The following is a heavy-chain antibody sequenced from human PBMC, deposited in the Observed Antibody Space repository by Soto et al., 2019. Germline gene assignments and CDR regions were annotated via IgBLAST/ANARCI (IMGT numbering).Heavy chain of an antibody. V-gene: IGHV4-30-2*01. CDR1: GGSISSGGYS. Sequence: QLQLQESGSGLVKPSQTLSLTCAVSGGSISSGGYSWRWIRQPPGKGLKWIGYIYHSGSTYYNPSLKSRVTIAVDRSKNQFSLKLSSVTAADTAVYYCAAGGGLPRYYWGQGTLVTVSS. CDR3: AAGGGLPRYY. CDR2: IYHSGST. J-gene: IGHJ4*02. D-gene: IGHD5-12*01.